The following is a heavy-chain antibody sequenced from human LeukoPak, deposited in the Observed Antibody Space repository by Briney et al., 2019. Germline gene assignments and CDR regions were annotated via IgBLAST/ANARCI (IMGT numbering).Heavy chain of an antibody. CDR3: ANDGSGSYYKSDH. CDR1: GFTFSSYA. Sequence: GGSLRLSCAASGFTFSSYAMSWVRQAPGKGLEWVSAISGSGGNTYYADSVKGRFTISRDNSKNTLYLQMNSLRAEDTAVYYCANDGSGSYYKSDHWGQGTLVTVSS. J-gene: IGHJ4*02. D-gene: IGHD3-10*01. V-gene: IGHV3-23*01. CDR2: ISGSGGNT.